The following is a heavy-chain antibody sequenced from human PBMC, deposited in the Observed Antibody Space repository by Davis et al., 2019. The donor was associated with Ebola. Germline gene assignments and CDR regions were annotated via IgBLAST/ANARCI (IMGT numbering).Heavy chain of an antibody. Sequence: ETLSLTCTVSGGSVSNYYWSWVRQAPGKGLEWVANIKQDGSEKYYVDSVKGRFTISRDNAKNSLSLQMSSLRADDTAMYYCARDLVYGGNAFFDYWGQGTPVRVSS. J-gene: IGHJ4*02. CDR3: ARDLVYGGNAFFDY. D-gene: IGHD4-23*01. V-gene: IGHV3-7*03. CDR1: GGSVSNYY. CDR2: IKQDGSEK.